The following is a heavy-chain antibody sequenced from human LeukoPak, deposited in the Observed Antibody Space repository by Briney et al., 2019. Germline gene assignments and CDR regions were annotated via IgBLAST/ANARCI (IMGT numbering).Heavy chain of an antibody. Sequence: SGGSLRLSCAASGFTFSSYGMHWVRQAPGKGLEWVAVIWYDGSNKYYADSVKGRFTISRDNSKNTLYLQMNSLRAEDTAVYYCAKGSGSYQPYYFDYWGQGTLVTVSS. CDR1: GFTFSSYG. V-gene: IGHV3-33*06. CDR3: AKGSGSYQPYYFDY. CDR2: IWYDGSNK. J-gene: IGHJ4*02. D-gene: IGHD1-26*01.